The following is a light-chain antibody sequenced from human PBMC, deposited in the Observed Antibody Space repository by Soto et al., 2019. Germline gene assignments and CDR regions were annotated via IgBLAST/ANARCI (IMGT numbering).Light chain of an antibody. CDR1: QSVSSSY. CDR3: QQYGSSPRWT. V-gene: IGKV3-20*01. J-gene: IGKJ1*01. CDR2: GAS. Sequence: EIVLTQSPGTLSLSPGERATLSCSASQSVSSSYLAWYQQKPGQAPRLLIYGASSRATGIPDMFSGSGSGTDFTLTISRLEPEDFAVDYCQQYGSSPRWTFGQGTKVEIK.